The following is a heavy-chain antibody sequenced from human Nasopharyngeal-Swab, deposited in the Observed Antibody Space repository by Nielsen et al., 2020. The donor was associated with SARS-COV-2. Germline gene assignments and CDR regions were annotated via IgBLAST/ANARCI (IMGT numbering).Heavy chain of an antibody. CDR1: GYSLSSGYY. V-gene: IGHV4-38-2*01. CDR3: AKFAEDLYCSGGSCYWFDP. Sequence: SETLSLTCAVSGYSLSSGYYWGWIRQSPGKGLEWIGAMFHRGSTYLNPSLKSRVTISVDTSRNQFSLKLSSVTAADTAVYYCAKFAEDLYCSGGSCYWFDPWGQGTLVTVSS. D-gene: IGHD2-15*01. CDR2: MFHRGST. J-gene: IGHJ5*02.